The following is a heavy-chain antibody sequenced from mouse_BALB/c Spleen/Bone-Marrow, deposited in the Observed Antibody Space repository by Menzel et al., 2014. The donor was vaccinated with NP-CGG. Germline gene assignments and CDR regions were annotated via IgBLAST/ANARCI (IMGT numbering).Heavy chain of an antibody. D-gene: IGHD4-1*01. CDR2: IDPANGNT. V-gene: IGHV14-3*02. CDR1: GFNIKDTY. J-gene: IGHJ4*01. CDR3: ARWEYYAMDY. Sequence: VQLQQSGAELVKPGASVKLSCSASGFNIKDTYMHWVKQRPEQGLEWIGRIDPANGNTKYDPKFQGKATITADTSSNTAYLQLSSLTSEDTAVYYCARWEYYAMDYWGQGTSVTVSS.